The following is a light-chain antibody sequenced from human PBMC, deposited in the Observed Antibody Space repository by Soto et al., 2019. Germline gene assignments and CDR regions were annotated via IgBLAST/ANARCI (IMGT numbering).Light chain of an antibody. Sequence: EIVLTQSPGTLSLSPGERATLSCRASQSVSSSYLAWYKQKPGQAPRLLIYGASSRATGIPDRFSGSGSGTDFTLTISRLEHEHFALYYCQQYGSSPQLTFGQGTRLEIK. V-gene: IGKV3-20*01. CDR2: GAS. CDR3: QQYGSSPQLT. CDR1: QSVSSSY. J-gene: IGKJ5*01.